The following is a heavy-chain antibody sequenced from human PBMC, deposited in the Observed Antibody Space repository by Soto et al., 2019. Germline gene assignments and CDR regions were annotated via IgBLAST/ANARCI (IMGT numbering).Heavy chain of an antibody. CDR3: AHYHVLRYFDWLPYFDY. D-gene: IGHD3-9*01. J-gene: IGHJ4*02. CDR1: GFSLSTSGVG. V-gene: IGHV2-5*02. Sequence: QITLKESGPTLVKPTQTLTLTCTFSGFSLSTSGVGVGWIRQPPGKALEWLALIYWDDDKRYSPSLKSRLTITKDTSKNQVVLTMTNMDPVDTATYYCAHYHVLRYFDWLPYFDYWGQGTLVTVSS. CDR2: IYWDDDK.